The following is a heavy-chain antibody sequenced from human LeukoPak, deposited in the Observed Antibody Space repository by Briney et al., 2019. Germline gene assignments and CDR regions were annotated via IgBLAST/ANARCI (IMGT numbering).Heavy chain of an antibody. V-gene: IGHV4-59*01. CDR3: ARVTGYVMEDYFDY. CDR2: IYYSGST. Sequence: GSLRLSCAGSGFTFSTYWMSWVRQAPGKGLEWIGYIYYSGSTNYNPSLKSRVTISVDTSKNQFSLRLSSVTAADTAVYYCARVTGYVMEDYFDYWGQGTLVTVSS. CDR1: GFTFSTYW. J-gene: IGHJ4*02. D-gene: IGHD6-13*01.